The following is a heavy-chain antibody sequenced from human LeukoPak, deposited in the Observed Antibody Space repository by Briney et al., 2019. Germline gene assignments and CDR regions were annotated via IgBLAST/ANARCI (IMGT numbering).Heavy chain of an antibody. CDR2: IYFSGGNT. J-gene: IGHJ4*02. CDR1: GFIFSTYA. Sequence: PGGSLRLSCAASGFIFSTYAMSWVRQAPGKGLEWVSSIYFSGGNTYSADSVKGRFTISRDNSRNTLYLQMNSLRAEDTAVYYCVKDQGEAIVPRRFDYWGQGTLVTVSS. CDR3: VKDQGEAIVPRRFDY. V-gene: IGHV3-23*01. D-gene: IGHD6-6*01.